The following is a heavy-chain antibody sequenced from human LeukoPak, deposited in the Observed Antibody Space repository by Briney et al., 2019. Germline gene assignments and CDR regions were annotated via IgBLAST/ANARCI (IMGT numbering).Heavy chain of an antibody. CDR3: ARDDYYGSGSYYTIDY. Sequence: ASVKVTCKASGYTFTGYYMHWVRQAPGQGLEWMGWINPNSGGTNYAQKFQGRVTMTRDTSISTAYMELSRLRSDDTAVYYCARDDYYGSGSYYTIDYWGQGTLVTVSS. J-gene: IGHJ4*02. CDR1: GYTFTGYY. CDR2: INPNSGGT. D-gene: IGHD3-10*01. V-gene: IGHV1-2*02.